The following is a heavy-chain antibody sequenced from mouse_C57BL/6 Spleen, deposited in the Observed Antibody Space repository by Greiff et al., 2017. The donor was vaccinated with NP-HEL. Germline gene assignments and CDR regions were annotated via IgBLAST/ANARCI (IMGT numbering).Heavy chain of an antibody. Sequence: QVQLTESGPELVKPGASVTISCKASGYAFSSSWMNWVKQRPGKGLEWIGRIYPGDGDTNYNGKFKGKATLTADKSSSTAYMQLSSLTSEDSAVYFCARGYDYDPAWFAYWGQGTLVTVSA. CDR3: ARGYDYDPAWFAY. CDR1: GYAFSSSW. CDR2: IYPGDGDT. D-gene: IGHD2-4*01. J-gene: IGHJ3*01. V-gene: IGHV1-82*01.